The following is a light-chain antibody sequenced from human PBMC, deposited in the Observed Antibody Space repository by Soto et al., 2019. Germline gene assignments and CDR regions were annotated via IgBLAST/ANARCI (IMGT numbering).Light chain of an antibody. J-gene: IGKJ4*01. CDR2: GAS. CDR1: QSVSSSY. Sequence: IVLTQSPAILALSPGDRATLSCRASQSVSSSYLAWYQHKPGQAPRLLIHGASSRVTGIPDRFSGSGSGTDFTLTIXRLEPEDFAVYYCQQYQSLTFGGGTKVDIK. V-gene: IGKV3-20*01. CDR3: QQYQSLT.